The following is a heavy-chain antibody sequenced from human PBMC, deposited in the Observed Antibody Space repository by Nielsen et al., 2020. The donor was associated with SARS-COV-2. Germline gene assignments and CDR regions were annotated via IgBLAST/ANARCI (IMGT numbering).Heavy chain of an antibody. D-gene: IGHD3-10*01. J-gene: IGHJ5*02. Sequence: GGSLRLSCAASGFTFSSYAMHWVRQAPGKGLEWVAVISYDGSNKYYADSVKGRFTISRDNSKNTLYLQMNSLRADDTAVYYCARARELYRWFDAWGQGTLVTVSS. CDR1: GFTFSSYA. CDR2: ISYDGSNK. V-gene: IGHV3-30-3*01. CDR3: ARARELYRWFDA.